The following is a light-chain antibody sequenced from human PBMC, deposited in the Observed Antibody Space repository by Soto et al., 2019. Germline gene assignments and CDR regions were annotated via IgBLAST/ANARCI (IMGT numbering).Light chain of an antibody. Sequence: DIVMTQSPLSLPVTPGEPASISCRSSQSLLHNNGYNYLDWYLQKPGQSPQLLIYLGSNRASGVPDRFSGSGSGTDFTLKISRVEAEDVGVYYCMQALKTQFTFGPGTKVEIE. V-gene: IGKV2-28*01. CDR3: MQALKTQFT. CDR1: QSLLHNNGYNY. J-gene: IGKJ3*01. CDR2: LGS.